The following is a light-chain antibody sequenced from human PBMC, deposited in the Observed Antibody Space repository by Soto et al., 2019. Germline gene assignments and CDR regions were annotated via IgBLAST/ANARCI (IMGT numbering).Light chain of an antibody. CDR3: QQYNNWPPYT. J-gene: IGKJ2*01. Sequence: EIVMTQSPATLSVSPGERATLFCRASQSVSSNLAWYQQKPGQAPTLLIYGASTRATDIPARFSGSGSGTEFTLTFSSVQSEDFAVYYCQQYNNWPPYTFGQGTKLEIK. CDR1: QSVSSN. CDR2: GAS. V-gene: IGKV3-15*01.